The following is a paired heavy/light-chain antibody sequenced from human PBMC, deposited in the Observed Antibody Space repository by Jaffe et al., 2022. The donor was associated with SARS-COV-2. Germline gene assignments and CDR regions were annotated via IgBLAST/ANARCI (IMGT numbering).Light chain of an antibody. Sequence: DIVMTQFPDSLAVSLGERATIHCRSSQSVLHNSYNQNYLAWYHQKPGQPPKLLLYWASTRESGVPDRFSGSGSGTDFTLTISSLQADDVGVYFCQQYFDARSFGQGTRVEVK. V-gene: IGKV4-1*01. CDR2: WAS. CDR3: QQYFDARS. CDR1: QSVLHNSYNQNY. J-gene: IGKJ1*01.
Heavy chain of an antibody. Sequence: QMQMTQSGPEVKKPGTSVKVSCEAVGFTLNYSAVQWMRQARGGRLEWIGWVVVGSGVTRYAQKFQHRVTITRDMSTNTAYMELSGLRFEDTAVYYCAADRREGWLDPWGQGTLVTVSS. CDR3: AADRREGWLDP. D-gene: IGHD1-26*01. V-gene: IGHV1-58*01. CDR1: GFTLNYSA. J-gene: IGHJ5*02. CDR2: VVVGSGVT.